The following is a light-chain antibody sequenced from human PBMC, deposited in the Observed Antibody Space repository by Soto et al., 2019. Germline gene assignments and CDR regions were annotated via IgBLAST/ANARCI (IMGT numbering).Light chain of an antibody. CDR3: EQSYSSPGT. CDR1: QSISTY. Sequence: IQMTQSPSSLSASVGDRVTIACRASQSISTYLNWYQQKPGKAPKLPIYAASSLKSGVPSRFSGSGSGTDFTLTITSLEPEDFATYYCEQSYSSPGTFGQGPKVEIK. V-gene: IGKV1-39*01. CDR2: AAS. J-gene: IGKJ2*01.